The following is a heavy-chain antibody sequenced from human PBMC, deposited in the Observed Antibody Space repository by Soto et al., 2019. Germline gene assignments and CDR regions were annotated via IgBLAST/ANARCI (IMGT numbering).Heavy chain of an antibody. Sequence: SETLSLTCTVSGGSISSSSYFWGWIRQPPGKGPEWIGTIYYSGRTYYNPSLKSRVTISVDTAKNQFSLKLSSVTAADTAVYYCARHDCSTTSCFGDYWGQGTLVTVSS. CDR1: GGSISSSSYF. CDR2: IYYSGRT. J-gene: IGHJ4*02. D-gene: IGHD2-2*01. V-gene: IGHV4-39*01. CDR3: ARHDCSTTSCFGDY.